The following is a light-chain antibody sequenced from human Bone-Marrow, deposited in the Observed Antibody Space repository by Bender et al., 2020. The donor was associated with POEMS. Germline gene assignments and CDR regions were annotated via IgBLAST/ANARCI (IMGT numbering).Light chain of an antibody. CDR3: QSYDNSLGGWV. CDR1: NGDIGAYNY. J-gene: IGLJ3*02. Sequence: QSALTQPASVSASPGQSITISCTGTNGDIGAYNYVSWYQPHPGKAPKLIIYDVNNRPSGVPDRFSGSKSGTSASLAITGLQAEDEGDYYCQSYDNSLGGWVFGGGTKLTVL. CDR2: DVN. V-gene: IGLV2-14*03.